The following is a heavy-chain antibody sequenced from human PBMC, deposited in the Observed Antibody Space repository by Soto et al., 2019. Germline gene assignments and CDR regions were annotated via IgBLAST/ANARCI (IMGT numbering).Heavy chain of an antibody. J-gene: IGHJ5*02. D-gene: IGHD3-22*01. CDR2: IIPIFGTA. CDR1: GGTFSSYA. V-gene: IGHV1-69*13. Sequence: SVKVSCKASGGTFSSYAISWVRQAPGQGLEWMGGIIPIFGTANYAQKFQGRVTITADESTSTAYMELSSLRSEDTAVYYCARVNYYPLNWFDPWGQGTLVTVSS. CDR3: ARVNYYPLNWFDP.